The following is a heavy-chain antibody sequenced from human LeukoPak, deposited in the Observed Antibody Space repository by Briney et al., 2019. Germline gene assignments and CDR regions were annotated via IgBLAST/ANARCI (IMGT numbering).Heavy chain of an antibody. J-gene: IGHJ2*01. CDR3: AKDGGTVGATTRWYSGL. CDR2: IWYDGSSK. V-gene: IGHV3-33*06. CDR1: GFIFSDYG. D-gene: IGHD1-26*01. Sequence: PGGSLRLSCAASGFIFSDYGMHWVRQAPGKGLEWVAIIWYDGSSKYYADSVKGRFTIFRDNSKNTLYLQMNTLRAEDTAIYYCAKDGGTVGATTRWYSGLWGRGTLVTVSS.